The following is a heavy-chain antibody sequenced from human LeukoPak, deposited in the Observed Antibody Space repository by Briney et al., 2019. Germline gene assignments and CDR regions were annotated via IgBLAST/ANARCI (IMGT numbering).Heavy chain of an antibody. CDR1: GFTVSSNY. V-gene: IGHV3-66*01. J-gene: IGHJ4*02. Sequence: PGGSLRLSCAASGFTVSSNYMSWVRQAPGKGLEWVSVIYSDGSTYYADSVKGRFTISRDNSKNTLYLQLNSLRAEDTAVYYCARRYYDSSGHHFLDYWGQGTLVTVSS. CDR3: ARRYYDSSGHHFLDY. D-gene: IGHD3-22*01. CDR2: IYSDGST.